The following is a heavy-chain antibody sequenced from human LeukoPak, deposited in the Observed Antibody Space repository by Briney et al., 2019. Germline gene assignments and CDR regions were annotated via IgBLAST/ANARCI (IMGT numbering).Heavy chain of an antibody. CDR1: SNSISSDDW. D-gene: IGHD3-22*01. V-gene: IGHV4-4*02. CDR3: ARRQYYDSTGYFAY. Sequence: SGTLSLARAVSSNSISSDDWWTWVRQPPGRGLEWIGEVYHRGSTNYNPSLKSRVTISIDKSRNQFSLMLSSVTAADTAVYYCARRQYYDSTGYFAYWGQGTLVTVSS. CDR2: VYHRGST. J-gene: IGHJ4*02.